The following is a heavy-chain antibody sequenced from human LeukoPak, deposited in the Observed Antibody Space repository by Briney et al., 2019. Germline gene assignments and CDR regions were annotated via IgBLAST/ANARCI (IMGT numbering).Heavy chain of an antibody. V-gene: IGHV4-4*07. CDR3: ARAIITIFGVVIAHDAFDI. Sequence: SETLSLTCTVSGGSISSYYWNWIRHPAGKGLEWIGRIYTSGSTNYNPSLKSRVTISVDKSKNQFSLKLSSVTAADTAVYYCARAIITIFGVVIAHDAFDIWGQGTMVTVSS. J-gene: IGHJ3*02. D-gene: IGHD3-3*01. CDR2: IYTSGST. CDR1: GGSISSYY.